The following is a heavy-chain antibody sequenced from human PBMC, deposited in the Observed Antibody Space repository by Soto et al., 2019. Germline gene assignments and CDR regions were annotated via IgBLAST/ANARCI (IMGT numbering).Heavy chain of an antibody. D-gene: IGHD3-10*01. Sequence: QVQLVQSGAEVKKPGASVKVSCKASGYTFTSYDINWVRQATGQGLEWMGWMNPNSGNTGYAQKFQGRGTMTRHTSISTAYMELSSLRAEDTAVYYCARGPLTVRGDYYMGVWGKGTTVTVSS. J-gene: IGHJ6*03. CDR3: ARGPLTVRGDYYMGV. CDR2: MNPNSGNT. V-gene: IGHV1-8*01. CDR1: GYTFTSYD.